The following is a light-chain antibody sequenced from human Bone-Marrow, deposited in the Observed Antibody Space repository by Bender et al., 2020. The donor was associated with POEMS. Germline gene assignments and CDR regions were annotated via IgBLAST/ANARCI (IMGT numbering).Light chain of an antibody. CDR1: NLGDLY. CDR3: QAWDGSTAL. CDR2: QNM. J-gene: IGLJ3*02. V-gene: IGLV3-1*01. Sequence: SHELTQPPSVSVSPGQTATITCSKDNLGDLYTSWFQQKPGQSPVLLIYQNMKRPLGLPERFFGSNSGNTATLTIRGTQAMDEADYYCQAWDGSTALFGGGTKLTVL.